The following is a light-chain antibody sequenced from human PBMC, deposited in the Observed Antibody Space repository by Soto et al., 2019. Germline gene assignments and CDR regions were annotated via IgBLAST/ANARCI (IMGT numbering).Light chain of an antibody. J-gene: IGKJ3*01. CDR2: DAS. Sequence: EIVLTQSPGTLSLSPGERATLSCRASQSFSSSYLAWYQQKPGQAPRLLIYDASSRATGIPDRFSGSVSGTDYPLTISRLEPEDFAVSYCQQYGSAPPRFTFGRGTKVYIK. CDR3: QQYGSAPPRFT. V-gene: IGKV3-20*01. CDR1: QSFSSSY.